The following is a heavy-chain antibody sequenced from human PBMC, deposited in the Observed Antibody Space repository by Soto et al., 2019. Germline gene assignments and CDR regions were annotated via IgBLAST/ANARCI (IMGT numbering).Heavy chain of an antibody. Sequence: EVQLVESGGGLIQPGGSPRLSCAVSGFTVSNNYMSWVRQAPGKGLEGVSVIYSGGYTAYGDSVKGRFTISRDNSKNTLSFKKNRRRGTDPAVFFGGTRAGGGGYWGQGTLVTVSS. J-gene: IGHJ4*02. CDR3: GTRAGGGGY. CDR1: GFTVSNNY. V-gene: IGHV3-53*01. D-gene: IGHD3-10*01. CDR2: IYSGGYT.